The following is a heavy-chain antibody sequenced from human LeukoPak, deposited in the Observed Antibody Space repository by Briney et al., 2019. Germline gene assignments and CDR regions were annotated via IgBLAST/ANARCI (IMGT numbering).Heavy chain of an antibody. D-gene: IGHD4-17*01. CDR3: ARDLFSAVTDATYYFDY. Sequence: SVKVSCKASGYTFTSYAMNWVQQAPGQGLEWMGGIIPIFGTANYAQKFQGRVTITADESTSTAYMELSSLRSEDTTVYYCARDLFSAVTDATYYFDYWGQGTLVTVSS. CDR2: IIPIFGTA. V-gene: IGHV1-69*13. J-gene: IGHJ4*02. CDR1: GYTFTSYA.